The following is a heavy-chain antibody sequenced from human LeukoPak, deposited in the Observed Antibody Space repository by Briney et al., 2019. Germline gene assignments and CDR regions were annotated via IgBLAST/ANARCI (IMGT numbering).Heavy chain of an antibody. Sequence: PSETLSLTCAVSGDSISSDKWWSWVRQPPGKGLEYIGEFHERVSTSYNPSLKSRLTISVDKSKNQFSLKLYSVTAADTAVYYCACHSGWSGPSEWGQGTLVTVSS. CDR2: FHERVST. D-gene: IGHD6-19*01. J-gene: IGHJ4*02. CDR1: GDSISSDKW. V-gene: IGHV4-4*02. CDR3: ACHSGWSGPSE.